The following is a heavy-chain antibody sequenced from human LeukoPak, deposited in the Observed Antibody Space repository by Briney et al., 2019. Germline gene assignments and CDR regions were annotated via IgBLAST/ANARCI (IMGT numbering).Heavy chain of an antibody. Sequence: GGSLRLSCAASGFTFSNAWMSWVRQAPGKGLEWVGRIKSKTDGGTTDYAAPVKGRFTISRDDSKNTLYLQMNSLKTEDTAVYYCTTAVATYYDFWSGYYYFDYWRQGTLVTVSS. CDR2: IKSKTDGGTT. D-gene: IGHD3-3*01. V-gene: IGHV3-15*01. J-gene: IGHJ4*02. CDR1: GFTFSNAW. CDR3: TTAVATYYDFWSGYYYFDY.